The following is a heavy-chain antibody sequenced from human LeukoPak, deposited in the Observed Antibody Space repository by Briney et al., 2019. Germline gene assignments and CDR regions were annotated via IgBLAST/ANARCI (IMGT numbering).Heavy chain of an antibody. CDR1: GYTLTELS. J-gene: IGHJ6*02. CDR2: FDPEDGET. Sequence: ASVKVSCKVSGYTLTELSMHWVRQTPGKGLEWMGGFDPEDGETIYAQKLQGRVTMTEDTSTDTVYMELSSLRSEDTAVYYCATDRRHSTMVRGASNYYYYGMDVWGQGTTVTVSS. D-gene: IGHD3-10*01. V-gene: IGHV1-24*01. CDR3: ATDRRHSTMVRGASNYYYYGMDV.